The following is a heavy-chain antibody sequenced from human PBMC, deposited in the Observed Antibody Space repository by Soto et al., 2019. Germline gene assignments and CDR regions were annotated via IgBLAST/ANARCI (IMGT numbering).Heavy chain of an antibody. CDR3: ATRSPAFDY. J-gene: IGHJ4*02. Sequence: QVQLVQSGPEVKKPGASVKVSCKTSGYTFTSYGISWVRQAPGQGLEWMGWITTDKGKTTYAQKFQGRVTMTTDTSTSTAYMELRSVRSDDTAVYYCATRSPAFDYWGQGTLVTVSS. CDR1: GYTFTSYG. CDR2: ITTDKGKT. V-gene: IGHV1-18*01.